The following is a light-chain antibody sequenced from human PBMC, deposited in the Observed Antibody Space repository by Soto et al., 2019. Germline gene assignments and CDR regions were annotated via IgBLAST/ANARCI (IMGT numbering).Light chain of an antibody. J-gene: IGKJ5*01. CDR1: QSVNSR. CDR3: QPYGSSPPIT. V-gene: IGKV3-20*01. Sequence: KKSAATVSVSPGERATLSCRASQSVNSRLAWYQHKPGQAPRLLISGASSRATGIPDRFSGSGSATDFTLTISRLEPEDFAVYYCQPYGSSPPITFGQGTRLEI. CDR2: GAS.